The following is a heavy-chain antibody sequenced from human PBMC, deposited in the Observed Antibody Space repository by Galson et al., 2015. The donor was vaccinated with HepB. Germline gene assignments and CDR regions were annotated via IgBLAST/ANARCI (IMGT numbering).Heavy chain of an antibody. D-gene: IGHD2-21*02. Sequence: SVKVSCKASGGTFSSYAISWVRQAPGQGLEWMGGIIPIFGTANYAQKFQGRVTITADESTSTAYMELSSLRSEDTAVYYCAGSEVTAIAPYTFDYWGQGTLVTVSS. CDR2: IIPIFGTA. V-gene: IGHV1-69*13. CDR1: GGTFSSYA. CDR3: AGSEVTAIAPYTFDY. J-gene: IGHJ4*02.